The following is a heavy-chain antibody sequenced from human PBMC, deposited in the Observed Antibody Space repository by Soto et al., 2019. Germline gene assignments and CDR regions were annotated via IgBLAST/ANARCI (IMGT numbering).Heavy chain of an antibody. CDR3: ARERYTGYVVFDF. D-gene: IGHD5-12*01. V-gene: IGHV1-2*02. CDR1: GCTFTNHY. J-gene: IGHJ4*02. Sequence: SVKVSCKASGCTFTNHYVHWVRQAPGQGLEWMGWINPNSGDTNFAQKFQGRVTMTRDTSISTAYMELRRLKSDDTAVYYCARERYTGYVVFDFWGQGTLVTVSS. CDR2: INPNSGDT.